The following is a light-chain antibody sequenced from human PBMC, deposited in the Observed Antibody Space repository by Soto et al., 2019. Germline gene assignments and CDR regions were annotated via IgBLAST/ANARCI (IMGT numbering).Light chain of an antibody. Sequence: DPQMTQSPSSLSASVGDRVTITCQASQDISNHLNWYQQKPGKAPNLLIYDASNLQTGVPSRFSGSGSGTDFTFTISSLQPDDFATYFCQQNDNLPLTFGGGTKVELK. CDR3: QQNDNLPLT. J-gene: IGKJ4*01. CDR2: DAS. V-gene: IGKV1-33*01. CDR1: QDISNH.